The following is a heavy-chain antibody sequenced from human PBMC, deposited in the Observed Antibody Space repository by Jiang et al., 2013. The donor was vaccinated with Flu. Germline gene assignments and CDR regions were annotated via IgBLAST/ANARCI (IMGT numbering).Heavy chain of an antibody. Sequence: VQLVESGGGLIQPAGSLRLSCAASGFTFSSHAMTWVRQAPGKGLEWVSGISAGGFTIYYADSVKGRFTISRDNSKNTLFLQMNSLRAEDTAVYFCAKFTSSAVGSNWFDPWGQGNPWSPSPQ. D-gene: IGHD2-2*01. V-gene: IGHV3-23*04. J-gene: IGHJ5*02. CDR1: GFTFSSHA. CDR2: ISAGGFTI. CDR3: AKFTSSAVGSNWFDP.